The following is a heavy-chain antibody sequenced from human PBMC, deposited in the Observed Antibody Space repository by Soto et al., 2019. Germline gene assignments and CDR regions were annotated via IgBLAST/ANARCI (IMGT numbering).Heavy chain of an antibody. CDR2: IYYSGST. CDR3: ARHPRITMIVVVSGAFDI. Sequence: SETLSLTCTVSGGSISSSSYYWGWIRQPPGKGLEWIGSIYYSGSTYYNPSLKSRVTISVDTSKNQFSLKLSSVTAADTAVYYCARHPRITMIVVVSGAFDIWGQGTMVTVS. CDR1: GGSISSSSYY. D-gene: IGHD3-22*01. V-gene: IGHV4-39*01. J-gene: IGHJ3*02.